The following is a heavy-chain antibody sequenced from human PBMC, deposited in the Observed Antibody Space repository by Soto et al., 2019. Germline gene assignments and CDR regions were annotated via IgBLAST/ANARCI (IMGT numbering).Heavy chain of an antibody. Sequence: QITLKESGHTLVTPTQPLTLTCTISMFSLSTSGVGVAWIRQPPGKALDRLALIYWNDDKRYRPSLNSRLTNAKHTPQNQVVLTMTNMDPVHTATYYGAHRNGYSGDDYDFDACGQGTLVTVSS. CDR2: IYWNDDK. V-gene: IGHV2-5*01. CDR1: MFSLSTSGVG. CDR3: AHRNGYSGDDYDFDA. J-gene: IGHJ4*02. D-gene: IGHD5-12*01.